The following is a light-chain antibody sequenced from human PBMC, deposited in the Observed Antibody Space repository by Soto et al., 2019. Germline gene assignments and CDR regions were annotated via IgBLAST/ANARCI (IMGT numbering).Light chain of an antibody. V-gene: IGKV3-15*01. J-gene: IGKJ1*01. CDR2: GAS. CDR3: QHYNNWPPWT. Sequence: EIVMTQSPATLSVSPGERATLSCRASQSVSSNLAWYQQKPGQAPRLLIYGASTSATGIPARFSGSGSGTEFTLTMSSLQSEDVAVYYCQHYNNWPPWTFGQGTKVEIK. CDR1: QSVSSN.